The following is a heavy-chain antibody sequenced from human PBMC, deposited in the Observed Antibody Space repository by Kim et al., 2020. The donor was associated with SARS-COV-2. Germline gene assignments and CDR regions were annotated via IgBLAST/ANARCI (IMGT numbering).Heavy chain of an antibody. CDR3: ARLVPAANYYYYGMDV. Sequence: GKGRFTISRDNAKNSLYLQMNSLRAEDTAVYYCARLVPAANYYYYGMDVWGQGTTVTVSS. V-gene: IGHV3-21*01. D-gene: IGHD2-2*01. J-gene: IGHJ6*02.